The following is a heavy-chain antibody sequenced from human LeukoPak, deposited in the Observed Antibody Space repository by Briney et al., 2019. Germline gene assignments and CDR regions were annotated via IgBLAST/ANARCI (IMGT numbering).Heavy chain of an antibody. CDR1: GFTFSAYT. V-gene: IGHV3-21*01. CDR2: ISHTLTYI. CDR3: ARDGDYSSSWYDFDY. Sequence: GGSLRLSCAASGFTFSAYTVHWVRQAPGKGLEWVSSISHTLTYIFYADSVKGRFTISRDNAKNSLYLQMNSLRAEDTAIYYCARDGDYSSSWYDFDYWGRGTLVTVSS. J-gene: IGHJ4*02. D-gene: IGHD6-13*01.